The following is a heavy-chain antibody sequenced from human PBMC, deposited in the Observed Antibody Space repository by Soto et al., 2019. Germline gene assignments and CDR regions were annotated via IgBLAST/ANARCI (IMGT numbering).Heavy chain of an antibody. D-gene: IGHD3-3*01. CDR3: ATTRDFWSGYYTEFDY. Sequence: GESLKISCKGSGYSFTSYWIGWVRQMPGKGLEWMGIIYPGDSDTRYSPSFQGQVTISADKSISTAYLQWSSLKASDTAMYYCATTRDFWSGYYTEFDYWGQGTLVTVSS. J-gene: IGHJ4*02. V-gene: IGHV5-51*01. CDR2: IYPGDSDT. CDR1: GYSFTSYW.